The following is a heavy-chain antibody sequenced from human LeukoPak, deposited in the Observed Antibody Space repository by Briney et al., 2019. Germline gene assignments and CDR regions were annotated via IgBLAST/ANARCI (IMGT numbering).Heavy chain of an antibody. CDR3: ARRNLSGGGPYYYYYGMDV. D-gene: IGHD3-10*01. CDR2: IYHSGST. J-gene: IGHJ6*02. CDR1: GGSISSSNW. V-gene: IGHV4-4*02. Sequence: SETLSLTCAVSGGSISSSNWWSWVRQPPGKGLEWIGEIYHSGSTNYNPSLKSRVTISVDKSKNQFSLKLSSVTAADTAVYYCARRNLSGGGPYYYYYGMDVWGQGTTVTVSS.